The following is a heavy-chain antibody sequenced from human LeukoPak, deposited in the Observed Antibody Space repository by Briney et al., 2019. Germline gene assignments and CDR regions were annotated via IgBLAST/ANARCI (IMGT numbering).Heavy chain of an antibody. Sequence: ASVKGSCKASGGTFSSYTISWVRQAPGQGLEWMGRIIPILGIANYAQKFQGRVTITADKSTSTAYMELSSLRSEDTAVYYCASTKGYCTNGVCYSGSIDYWGQGTPVTVSS. CDR2: IIPILGIA. J-gene: IGHJ4*02. V-gene: IGHV1-69*02. D-gene: IGHD2-8*01. CDR1: GGTFSSYT. CDR3: ASTKGYCTNGVCYSGSIDY.